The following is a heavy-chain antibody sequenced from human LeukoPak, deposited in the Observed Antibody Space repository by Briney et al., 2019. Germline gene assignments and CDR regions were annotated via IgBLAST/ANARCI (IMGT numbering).Heavy chain of an antibody. CDR1: GYTFTGYY. V-gene: IGHV1-2*02. CDR2: INPNSGGT. Sequence: ASVKVSCKASGYTFTGYYMHWVRQAPGQGLEWIGWINPNSGGTNYAQKFQGRVTMTRDTSISTAYMELSRLRSDDTAVYYCARDEGIVGELDYWGQGTLVTVSS. D-gene: IGHD1-26*01. J-gene: IGHJ4*02. CDR3: ARDEGIVGELDY.